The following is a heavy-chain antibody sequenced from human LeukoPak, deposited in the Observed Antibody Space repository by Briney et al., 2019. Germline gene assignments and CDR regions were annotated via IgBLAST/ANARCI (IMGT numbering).Heavy chain of an antibody. CDR1: GFTFSSYA. Sequence: PGGSLRLSCAASGFTFSSYAMSWVRQAPGKGLEWVSAISGSGGSTYYADSVKGRITISRDNSKNTLYLQMNSLRAEDTAVYYCATSGDIVVVVAATFDYWGQGTLVTVSS. D-gene: IGHD2-15*01. J-gene: IGHJ4*02. CDR3: ATSGDIVVVVAATFDY. V-gene: IGHV3-23*01. CDR2: ISGSGGST.